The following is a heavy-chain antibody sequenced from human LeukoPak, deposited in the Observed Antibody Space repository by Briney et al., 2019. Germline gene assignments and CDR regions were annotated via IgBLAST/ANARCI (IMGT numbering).Heavy chain of an antibody. CDR3: ARGFPPRRNYDSSGYYSYYFDH. D-gene: IGHD3-22*01. Sequence: ASVKVSCKASGYTFTGYGVSWVRQAPGQGLEWMGWISAYNGNTKYAQEFQGRVTMTTDTSTSTAYMELRSLRSDDTAVYYRARGFPPRRNYDSSGYYSYYFDHWGQGTLVTVSS. CDR2: ISAYNGNT. CDR1: GYTFTGYG. V-gene: IGHV1-18*01. J-gene: IGHJ4*02.